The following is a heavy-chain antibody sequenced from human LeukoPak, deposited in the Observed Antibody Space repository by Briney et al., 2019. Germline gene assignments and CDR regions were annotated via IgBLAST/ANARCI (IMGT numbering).Heavy chain of an antibody. Sequence: ASVKVSCKASGYTFTSYGISWVRQAPGQGLEWMGWISAYNGNTNYAQKLQGGVTMTTDTSTSTAYMELRSLRSDDTAVYYCARCPYYYDSSGYSGWSFDYWGQGTLVTVSS. D-gene: IGHD3-22*01. CDR1: GYTFTSYG. CDR3: ARCPYYYDSSGYSGWSFDY. CDR2: ISAYNGNT. V-gene: IGHV1-18*01. J-gene: IGHJ4*02.